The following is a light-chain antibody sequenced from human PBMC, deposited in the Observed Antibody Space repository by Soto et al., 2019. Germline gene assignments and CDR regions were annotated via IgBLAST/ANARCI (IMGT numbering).Light chain of an antibody. CDR2: KAS. CDR3: HQYSSYRA. V-gene: IGKV1-5*03. CDR1: QGIDNW. Sequence: DIQMTQSPSSVSSAVGDRVTITCRASQGIDNWLAWYQQKPGKAPKLLIYKASSLESGVPSRFSRSASATQFTLAISITQPDDFATDYCHQYSSYRAFAQGTKV. J-gene: IGKJ1*01.